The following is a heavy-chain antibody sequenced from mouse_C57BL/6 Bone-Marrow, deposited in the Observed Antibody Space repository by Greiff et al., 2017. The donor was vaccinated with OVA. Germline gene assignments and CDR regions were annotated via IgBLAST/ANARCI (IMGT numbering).Heavy chain of an antibody. CDR3: ARRKLDYYAMDY. V-gene: IGHV1-55*01. D-gene: IGHD4-1*01. J-gene: IGHJ4*01. CDR2: IYPGSGST. Sequence: QVQLQQPGAELVKPGASVKMSCKASGYTFTSYWITWVKQRPGQGLEWIGEIYPGSGSTNYNEKFKSKATLTVDTSSSTAYMQLSSLTSEDSAVYYCARRKLDYYAMDYWGQGTSVTVSS. CDR1: GYTFTSYW.